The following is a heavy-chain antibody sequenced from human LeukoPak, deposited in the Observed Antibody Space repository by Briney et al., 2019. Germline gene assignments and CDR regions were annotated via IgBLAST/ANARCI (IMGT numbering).Heavy chain of an antibody. Sequence: PSETLSLTCTVSGGSINSGNYYWGWVRQPPGKGLECMGGVSSSGRPYYNPSLKTRVAISIDTSTNQFPLRLTSVTAADTAVFYCARLKRLRHTAAPGPPSYFDSWGQGTLVTVSS. D-gene: IGHD6-13*01. CDR3: ARLKRLRHTAAPGPPSYFDS. CDR1: GGSINSGNYY. V-gene: IGHV4-39*06. CDR2: VSSSGRP. J-gene: IGHJ4*02.